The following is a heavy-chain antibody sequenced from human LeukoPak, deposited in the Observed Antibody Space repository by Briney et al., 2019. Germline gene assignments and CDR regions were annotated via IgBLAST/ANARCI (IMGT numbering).Heavy chain of an antibody. D-gene: IGHD6-19*01. V-gene: IGHV3-7*01. CDR2: INQDGSEK. Sequence: GGSLRLSCEVSGFTLDNYWMSWVRQAPGKGPEWVANINQDGSEKNYLDSVKGRFTISRDNAKNSVYLQMNSLRVEDTAVYVCTRDGSVWSDSWGQGTLVTVSS. CDR3: TRDGSVWSDS. CDR1: GFTLDNYW. J-gene: IGHJ5*01.